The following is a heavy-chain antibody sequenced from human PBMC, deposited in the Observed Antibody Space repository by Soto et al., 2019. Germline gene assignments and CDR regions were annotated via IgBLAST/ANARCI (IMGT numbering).Heavy chain of an antibody. D-gene: IGHD2-2*01. V-gene: IGHV4-39*02. J-gene: IGHJ4*02. CDR2: IFYTGTT. Sequence: PSETLSLTXSVSGGSISYNSYYWGWIRQPPGKGLEWVGGIFYTGTTYYSPSLKDRVTISVDTSKNSFSLNLTSVTAADTAVYFCARLVVVVPVANVWGQGALVTVSS. CDR1: GGSISYNSYY. CDR3: ARLVVVVPVANV.